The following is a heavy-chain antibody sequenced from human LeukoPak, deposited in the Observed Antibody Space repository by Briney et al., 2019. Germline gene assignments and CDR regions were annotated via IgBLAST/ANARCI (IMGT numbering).Heavy chain of an antibody. V-gene: IGHV1-69*13. CDR2: IIPIFGTA. D-gene: IGHD2-2*01. Sequence: GASVKVSCKASGGTFSSYAISWVRQAPGQGLEWMGGIIPIFGTANYAQKFQGRVTITADESTSTAYMELSSLRSEDTAVYYCARESRVYCSSTSCPLNWFDPWGQGTLVTVSS. CDR3: ARESRVYCSSTSCPLNWFDP. J-gene: IGHJ5*02. CDR1: GGTFSSYA.